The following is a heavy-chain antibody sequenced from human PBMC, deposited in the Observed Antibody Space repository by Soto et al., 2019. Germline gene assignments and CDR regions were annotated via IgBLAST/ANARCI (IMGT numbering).Heavy chain of an antibody. V-gene: IGHV3-48*03. J-gene: IGHJ5*02. CDR2: ISSSGSTI. Sequence: QPGGSLRLSCAASGFTFSSYEMNWVRQAPGKGLEWVSYISSSGSTIYYADSVKGRFTISRDNAKNSLYLQMNSLRAEDTAVYYCARVGYYYDSSGPWGQGTLVTVSS. D-gene: IGHD3-22*01. CDR1: GFTFSSYE. CDR3: ARVGYYYDSSGP.